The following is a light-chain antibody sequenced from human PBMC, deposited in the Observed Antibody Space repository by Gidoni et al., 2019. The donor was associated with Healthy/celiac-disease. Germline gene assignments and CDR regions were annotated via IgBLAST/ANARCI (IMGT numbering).Light chain of an antibody. Sequence: DIQLTQSPSFLSASVGDRVTITCRASQGISSYLAWYQQKPGKAPKLLIYAASTLQSGVPSRFSGSGSGTEFTLTISSLQPEAFATSSCQQLNSYPRTLTFGGGTKVEIK. CDR3: QQLNSYPRTLT. CDR1: QGISSY. J-gene: IGKJ4*01. CDR2: AAS. V-gene: IGKV1-9*01.